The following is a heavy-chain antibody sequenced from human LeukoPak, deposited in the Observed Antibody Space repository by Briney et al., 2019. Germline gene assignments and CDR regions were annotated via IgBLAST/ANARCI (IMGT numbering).Heavy chain of an antibody. J-gene: IGHJ4*02. Sequence: ASVKVSCKASGYTFTGYHMHWVRQAPGQGLEWMGRINPNSGDTNYAQKFQGRVTMTRDTSISTANVELSRLRSDDTAVYYCARDYCSSTSCLFDYWGQGTLVTVSS. CDR2: INPNSGDT. V-gene: IGHV1-2*06. D-gene: IGHD2-2*01. CDR1: GYTFTGYH. CDR3: ARDYCSSTSCLFDY.